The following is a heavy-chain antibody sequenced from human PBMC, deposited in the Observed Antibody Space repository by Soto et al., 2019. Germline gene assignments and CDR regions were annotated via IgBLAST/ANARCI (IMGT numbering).Heavy chain of an antibody. D-gene: IGHD2-15*01. J-gene: IGHJ4*01. CDR3: ARHPCRGFMDY. Sequence: QLQLQESGPGLVKPSETLSLTCSVSGGSISSTSHYWGWFRQPPGKGLEWIGSIYYTGSSFYHPLLKSRVTMSVDTSNNHFSLKLSSVTASDTARYYCARHPCRGFMDYWGPGTLVSVSS. V-gene: IGHV4-39*01. CDR2: IYYTGSS. CDR1: GGSISSTSHY.